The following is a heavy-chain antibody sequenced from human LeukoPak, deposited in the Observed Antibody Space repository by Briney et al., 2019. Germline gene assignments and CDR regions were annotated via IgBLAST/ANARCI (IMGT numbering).Heavy chain of an antibody. CDR3: AKIPYGDYLLDYYYMDV. V-gene: IGHV3-30*02. CDR2: IRYDGSYK. J-gene: IGHJ6*03. D-gene: IGHD4-17*01. CDR1: GFPFRSYA. Sequence: SGGSLRLSCAASGFPFRSYAMHWVRQAPGKGLEWVAFIRYDGSYKYYADSVKGRFTISRGNSKNTLYLQMNRLRAEDTAVYYFAKIPYGDYLLDYYYMDVWGKGTTVTISS.